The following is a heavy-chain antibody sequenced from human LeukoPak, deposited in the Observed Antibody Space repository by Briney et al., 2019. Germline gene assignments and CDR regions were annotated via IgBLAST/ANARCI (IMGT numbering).Heavy chain of an antibody. D-gene: IGHD1-26*01. CDR3: ARDLEVGAIVSGFDY. V-gene: IGHV4-59*01. CDR1: GGSISSYY. J-gene: IGHJ4*02. CDR2: IYYSGST. Sequence: SETLSLTCTVSGGSISSYYWSWIRQPPGKGLEWIGYIYYSGSTNYNPSLKSRVTISVDTSKNQFSLKLSSVTAADTAVYYCARDLEVGAIVSGFDYWGQGTLVTVSS.